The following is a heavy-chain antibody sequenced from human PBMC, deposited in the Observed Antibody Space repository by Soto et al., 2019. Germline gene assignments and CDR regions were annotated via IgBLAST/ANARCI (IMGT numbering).Heavy chain of an antibody. CDR2: IDPSDSYT. J-gene: IGHJ3*01. CDR1: GYSFTSYW. V-gene: IGHV5-10-1*01. Sequence: GESLKISCKGSGYSFTSYWISWVRQMPGKGLEWLGRIDPSDSYTNYSPSFQGHVTISADKSISTAYLQWSSLKASDTAMYYCARVREHYYDSSGYYSNAFDFWGQGTMVTVSS. CDR3: ARVREHYYDSSGYYSNAFDF. D-gene: IGHD3-22*01.